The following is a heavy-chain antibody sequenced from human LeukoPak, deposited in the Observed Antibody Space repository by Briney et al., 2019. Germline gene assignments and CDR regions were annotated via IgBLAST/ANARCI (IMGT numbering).Heavy chain of an antibody. D-gene: IGHD6-19*01. J-gene: IGHJ4*02. CDR1: GFTFSSYD. CDR3: ARGLYSSGWYVPELDY. CDR2: ITTRGDT. V-gene: IGHV3-13*04. Sequence: PGGPLRLSCAASGFTFSSYDMHWVRQATGKGLEWVSAITTRGDTYYSGSVKGRFTISRANAKTSLYLQMNSLRAGDTAVYYCARGLYSSGWYVPELDYWGQGTLVAVSS.